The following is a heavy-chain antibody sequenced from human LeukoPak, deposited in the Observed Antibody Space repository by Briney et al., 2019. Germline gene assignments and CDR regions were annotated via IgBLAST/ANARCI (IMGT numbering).Heavy chain of an antibody. CDR3: AKRPRDSSGYYLGAFDG. Sequence: GGSLRLSCTASGFTFSSYAMTWVRQAPGKGLDWVSAIGASGADTYYAASAKSRFTVSRDNSNNTLYLQMSSLRADDTAVYFCAKRPRDSSGYYLGAFDGWGQGTTVTVSS. J-gene: IGHJ3*01. V-gene: IGHV3-23*01. CDR1: GFTFSSYA. D-gene: IGHD3-22*01. CDR2: IGASGADT.